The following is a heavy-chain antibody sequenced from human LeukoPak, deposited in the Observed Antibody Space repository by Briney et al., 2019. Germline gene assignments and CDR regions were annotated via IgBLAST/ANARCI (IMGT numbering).Heavy chain of an antibody. V-gene: IGHV3-49*03. CDR3: TRDPTTYYDILTGLSNWFDP. J-gene: IGHJ5*02. Sequence: SLRLSCTASGFTFGDYAMSWFRQAPGKGLEWVGFIRSKAYGGTTDYAASVKGRFTISRDDSKSIAYLQMNSLKTEDTAVYYCTRDPTTYYDILTGLSNWFDPWGQGTLVTVSS. D-gene: IGHD3-9*01. CDR1: GFTFGDYA. CDR2: IRSKAYGGTT.